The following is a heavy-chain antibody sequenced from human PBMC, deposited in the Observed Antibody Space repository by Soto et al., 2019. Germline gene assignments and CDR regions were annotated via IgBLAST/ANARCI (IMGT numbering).Heavy chain of an antibody. J-gene: IGHJ6*02. D-gene: IGHD3-3*01. Sequence: ASVKVSCKASGYTFTTYDINWVRQAPGQGLEWLGWMDPNSGSTGYAQNFQGRITMTRNMSRNTAHMELSSLKSEDTAVYYCARARKFDFWRKGLDVWGQGTTVTVSS. CDR3: ARARKFDFWRKGLDV. V-gene: IGHV1-8*01. CDR1: GYTFTTYD. CDR2: MDPNSGST.